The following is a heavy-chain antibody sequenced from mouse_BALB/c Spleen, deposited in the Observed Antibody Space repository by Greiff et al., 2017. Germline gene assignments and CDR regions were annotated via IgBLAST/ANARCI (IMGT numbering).Heavy chain of an antibody. J-gene: IGHJ3*01. V-gene: IGHV5-6-5*01. Sequence: EVKLVESGGGLVKPGGSLKLSCAASGFTFSSYAMSWVRQTPEKRLEWVASISSGGSTYYPDSVKGRFTISRDNARNILYLQMSSLRSEDTAMYYCAREHRYDVAWFAYWGQGTLVTVSA. CDR3: AREHRYDVAWFAY. CDR2: ISSGGST. CDR1: GFTFSSYA. D-gene: IGHD2-14*01.